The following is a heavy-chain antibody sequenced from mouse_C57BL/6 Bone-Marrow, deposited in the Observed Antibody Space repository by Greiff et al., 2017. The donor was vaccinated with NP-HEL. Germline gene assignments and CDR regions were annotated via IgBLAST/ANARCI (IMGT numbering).Heavy chain of an antibody. CDR3: ESDSYGTLYYFGY. CDR1: GYSITSGYY. CDR2: ISYDGSN. J-gene: IGHJ2*01. V-gene: IGHV3-6*01. D-gene: IGHD1-1*01. Sequence: EVKLMESGPGLVKPSQSLSLTCSVTGYSITSGYYWNWIRQFPGNKLEWMGYISYDGSNNYNPYLKNRISITRETSKNQFFLKLNTVTTEDTATYYCESDSYGTLYYFGYWGNGTTLTVSS.